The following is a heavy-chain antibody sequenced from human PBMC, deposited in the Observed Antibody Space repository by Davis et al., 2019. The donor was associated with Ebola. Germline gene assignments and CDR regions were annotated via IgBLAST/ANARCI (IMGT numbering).Heavy chain of an antibody. V-gene: IGHV3-11*01. CDR1: GFTFSDYY. CDR2: ISSSGTTI. CDR3: ARDRGPYSGSYPFDY. J-gene: IGHJ4*02. Sequence: GESLKISCAASGFTFSDYYMSWIRQAPGKGLEWVSYISSSGTTIYYADSVKGRFTISRDNAKNSLYLQMNSLRAEDTAVYYCARDRGPYSGSYPFDYWGQGTLVTVSS. D-gene: IGHD1-26*01.